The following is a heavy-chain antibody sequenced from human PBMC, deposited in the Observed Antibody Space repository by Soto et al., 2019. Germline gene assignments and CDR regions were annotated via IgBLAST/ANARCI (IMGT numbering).Heavy chain of an antibody. Sequence: PGESLKISCKGSGYSFSNYWIAWVRQMPGKGLEYMGIIYPSDSQTRYSPSFQGQVTISADKSISTAHLQWTSLKASDTAIYYCARHGFYGDYSSNYFDPWGQGTLVTVSS. CDR3: ARHGFYGDYSSNYFDP. V-gene: IGHV5-51*01. CDR1: GYSFSNYW. D-gene: IGHD4-17*01. CDR2: IYPSDSQT. J-gene: IGHJ5*02.